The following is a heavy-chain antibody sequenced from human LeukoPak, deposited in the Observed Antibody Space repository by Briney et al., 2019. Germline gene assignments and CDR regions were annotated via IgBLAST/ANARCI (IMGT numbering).Heavy chain of an antibody. CDR2: IIPIFGTA. CDR3: ASPTYYYDSSTPFDI. Sequence: SVKVSCKASGGTFSSYAISWVRQAPGQGLEWMGGIIPIFGTANYAQKFQGRVTITTDESTSTAYMELSSLRSEDTAVCYCASPTYYYDSSTPFDIWGQGTMVTVSS. CDR1: GGTFSSYA. J-gene: IGHJ3*02. D-gene: IGHD3-22*01. V-gene: IGHV1-69*05.